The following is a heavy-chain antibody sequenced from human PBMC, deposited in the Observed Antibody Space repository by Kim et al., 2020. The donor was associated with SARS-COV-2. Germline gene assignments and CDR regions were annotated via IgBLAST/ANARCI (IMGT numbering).Heavy chain of an antibody. Sequence: IANSAPKFQGRVTITADKSTSTAYMELSRLRSEDTAVYYCARRNSSSWYDWGQGTLVTVSS. CDR3: ARRNSSSWYD. J-gene: IGHJ4*02. CDR2: IA. D-gene: IGHD6-13*01. V-gene: IGHV1-69*02.